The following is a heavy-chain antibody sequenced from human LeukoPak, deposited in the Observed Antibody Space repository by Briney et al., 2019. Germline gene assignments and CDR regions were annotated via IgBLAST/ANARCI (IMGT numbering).Heavy chain of an antibody. V-gene: IGHV3-21*01. D-gene: IGHD1-1*01. CDR1: GFTFSTCT. J-gene: IGHJ4*02. CDR3: VRVSGRLERQSDLDY. CDR2: ICPRSTYI. Sequence: PGGSLRLSCAASGFTFSTCTMNWVRQAPGKGLEWVSSICPRSTYIYYGDPVKGRFTISRDNAENSLSLQMDSLRAEDTAVYYCVRVSGRLERQSDLDYWGQGTLVTVSS.